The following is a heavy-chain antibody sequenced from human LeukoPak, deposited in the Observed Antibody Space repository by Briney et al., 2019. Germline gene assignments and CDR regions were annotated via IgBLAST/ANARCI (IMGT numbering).Heavy chain of an antibody. CDR1: GYTFTSYD. CDR3: ARSRTGTGVRYYYYYGMDV. V-gene: IGHV1-8*01. D-gene: IGHD1-7*01. Sequence: ASVKVSCKASGYTFTSYDINWVRQATGQGLEWMGWMNPNSGNTGYAQKFQGRVTMTRNTSISTAYMELSSLRSEDTAVYYCARSRTGTGVRYYYYYGMDVWGQGTTVTVSS. J-gene: IGHJ6*02. CDR2: MNPNSGNT.